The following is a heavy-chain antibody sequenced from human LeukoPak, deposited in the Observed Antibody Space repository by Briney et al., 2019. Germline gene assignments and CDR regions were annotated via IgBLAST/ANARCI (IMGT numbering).Heavy chain of an antibody. CDR3: ARGGLWNGGTYSVDF. CDR2: ISRDGSGI. CDR1: GFTFSSYW. J-gene: IGHJ4*02. Sequence: GGSLRLSCAASGFTFSSYWMHRVRHAPGKGLVWVSHISRDGSGITFADSLKGRFTISRDNAKNTLYLQINSLRAEDTAMYFCARGGLWNGGTYSVDFWGQGTLATVSS. V-gene: IGHV3-74*01. D-gene: IGHD1-26*01.